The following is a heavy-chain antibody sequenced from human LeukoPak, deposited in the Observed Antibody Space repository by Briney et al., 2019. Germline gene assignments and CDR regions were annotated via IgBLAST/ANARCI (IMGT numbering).Heavy chain of an antibody. V-gene: IGHV4-38-2*01. CDR3: ARSSGYMSY. Sequence: SETLSLTCAVSHYSISSNYYWGWIRQPPGKGLEWIGSIYHSGSTYYNPSLKSRVTISVDTSKNQFSLKLTSVTAADTAVYYCARSSGYMSYWGQGTLVTVSS. D-gene: IGHD3-22*01. CDR1: HYSISSNYY. CDR2: IYHSGST. J-gene: IGHJ4*02.